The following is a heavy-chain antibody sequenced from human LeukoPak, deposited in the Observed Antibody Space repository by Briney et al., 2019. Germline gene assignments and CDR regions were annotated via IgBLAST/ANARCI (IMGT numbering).Heavy chain of an antibody. D-gene: IGHD6-13*01. J-gene: IGHJ4*02. CDR1: GGSISSSSYY. CDR2: IYYSGST. V-gene: IGHV4-39*01. Sequence: TSETLSLTCPVSGGSISSSSYYWGWIRQPPGKGLEWIGSIYYSGSTYYNPSLKSRVTISVDTSKNQFSLKLSSVTAADTAVYYCARLEQQLVPDYWGQGTLVTVSS. CDR3: ARLEQQLVPDY.